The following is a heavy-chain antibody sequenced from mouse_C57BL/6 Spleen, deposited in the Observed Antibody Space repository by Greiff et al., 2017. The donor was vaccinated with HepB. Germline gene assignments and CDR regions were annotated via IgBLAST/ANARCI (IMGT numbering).Heavy chain of an antibody. J-gene: IGHJ1*03. Sequence: VQLQQSGAELVRPGASVKLSCTASGFNIKDDYMHWVKQRPEQGLEWIGWIDPENGDTEYASKFQGKATITADTSSNTAYLQLSSLTSEDTAVYYCRSNPWYFDVWGTGTTVTVSS. V-gene: IGHV14-4*01. CDR1: GFNIKDDY. CDR2: IDPENGDT. D-gene: IGHD2-5*01. CDR3: RSNPWYFDV.